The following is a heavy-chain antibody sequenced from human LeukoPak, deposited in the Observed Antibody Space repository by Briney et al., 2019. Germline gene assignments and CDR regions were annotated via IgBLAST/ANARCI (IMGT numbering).Heavy chain of an antibody. J-gene: IGHJ4*02. CDR3: AIDPNWGIHY. CDR2: ISGGGDIT. D-gene: IGHD7-27*01. V-gene: IGHV3-23*01. Sequence: GGSLRLSCAASGFTFSTYAMSWVRQTPGKGLEWVSVISGGGDITYYADSVKGRFTISRDNSKNTLYLQMNSLRVEDTAIYYCAIDPNWGIHYWGQGVLVTVSS. CDR1: GFTFSTYA.